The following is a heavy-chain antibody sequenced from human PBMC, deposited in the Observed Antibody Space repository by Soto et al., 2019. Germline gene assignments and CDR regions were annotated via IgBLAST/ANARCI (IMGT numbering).Heavy chain of an antibody. J-gene: IGHJ4*02. Sequence: EVQLVESGGGLVQPGGSLRLSCAASGLMFGRSWLTWVRQAPGKGLEWVANIIQDGSETYYEDSVKGRFTISRDNAKESLFLQMHSLRVDDSGVYYCASASRSGYTGYALDYWGQGTPVTVSS. V-gene: IGHV3-7*01. D-gene: IGHD5-12*01. CDR1: GLMFGRSW. CDR2: IIQDGSET. CDR3: ASASRSGYTGYALDY.